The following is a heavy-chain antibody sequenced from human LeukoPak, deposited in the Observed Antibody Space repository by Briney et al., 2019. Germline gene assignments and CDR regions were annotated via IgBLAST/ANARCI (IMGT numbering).Heavy chain of an antibody. J-gene: IGHJ3*02. Sequence: SETLSLTCTVSGGSISSYYWSWIRQPPEKGLEWIGYIYYSGSTNYNPSLKSRVTISVDTSKNQFSLKVSSVTAADTAVYYCARDYCSSTSCPRGSSSWYGDAFDIWGQGTMVTVSS. CDR1: GGSISSYY. CDR3: ARDYCSSTSCPRGSSSWYGDAFDI. CDR2: IYYSGST. V-gene: IGHV4-59*01. D-gene: IGHD2-2*01.